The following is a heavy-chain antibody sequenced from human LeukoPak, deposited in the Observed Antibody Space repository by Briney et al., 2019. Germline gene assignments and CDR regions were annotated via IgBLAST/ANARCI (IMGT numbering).Heavy chain of an antibody. CDR3: TRDILTGYYSPDY. J-gene: IGHJ4*02. CDR2: IRSKAYGGTT. Sequence: GGSPRLSCTASGFTFGDFAMSWVRQAPGKGLEGVGFIRSKAYGGTTEYAASMKGRFTISRDDSKIIAFLQMNSLKTEDTAVYYCTRDILTGYYSPDYWGQGTLVTVSS. D-gene: IGHD3-9*01. CDR1: GFTFGDFA. V-gene: IGHV3-49*04.